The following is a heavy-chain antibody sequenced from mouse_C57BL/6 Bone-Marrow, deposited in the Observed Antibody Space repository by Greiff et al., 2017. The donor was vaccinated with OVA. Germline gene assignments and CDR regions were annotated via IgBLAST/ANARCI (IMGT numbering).Heavy chain of an antibody. D-gene: IGHD3-3*01. CDR2: IYPGGGYT. CDR1: GYTFTNYW. CDR3: ARRGLALDY. V-gene: IGHV1-63*01. Sequence: QVQLQQSGAELVRPGTSVKMSCKASGYTFTNYWVGWAKQRPGHGLEWIGDIYPGGGYTNYTEKLKGKATLTADKSSSTAYMQFSSLTSEDSAIYYCARRGLALDYWGQGTTLTVSS. J-gene: IGHJ2*01.